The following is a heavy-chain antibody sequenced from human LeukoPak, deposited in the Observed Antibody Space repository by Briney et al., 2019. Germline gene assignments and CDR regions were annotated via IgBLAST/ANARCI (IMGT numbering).Heavy chain of an antibody. J-gene: IGHJ4*02. D-gene: IGHD2-21*01. Sequence: SETLSLTCTVSNDYNSDYYWSWIRQPAGQGLEWIGRVSKFGNTNYNPSLKSRVTMSVQTSKNQFSLKLNSVTAADTAVYYCARQGSDNYFDSWGLGTLVTVSS. CDR1: NDYNSDYY. CDR2: VSKFGNT. CDR3: ARQGSDNYFDS. V-gene: IGHV4-4*07.